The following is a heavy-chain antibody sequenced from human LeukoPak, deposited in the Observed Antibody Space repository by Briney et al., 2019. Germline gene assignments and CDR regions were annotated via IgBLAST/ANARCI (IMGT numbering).Heavy chain of an antibody. J-gene: IGHJ4*02. CDR3: ARDRYYGSGSYYELAY. V-gene: IGHV1-46*01. Sequence: ASVKVSCKASGYTFINYYIHWVRQAPGQGLEWMGIINPSGGSTTYAQKFQGRVTMTRDTSTSTVYMELSSLRSEDTAVYYCARDRYYGSGSYYELAYWGQGTLVTVSS. CDR2: INPSGGST. D-gene: IGHD3-10*01. CDR1: GYTFINYY.